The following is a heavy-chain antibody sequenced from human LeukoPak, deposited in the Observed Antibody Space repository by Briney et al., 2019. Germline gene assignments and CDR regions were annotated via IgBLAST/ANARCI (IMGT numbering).Heavy chain of an antibody. D-gene: IGHD2-15*01. CDR2: ISSSSSTI. CDR1: GFTFSSYS. Sequence: GGSLRLSCAASGFTFSSYSSNWVRQAPGKGLEWVSYISSSSSTIYYADSVKGRFTISRDNAKNSLYLQMNSLRAEDTAVYYCAREYCSGGSCYPGDAFDIWGQGTMVTVSS. CDR3: AREYCSGGSCYPGDAFDI. J-gene: IGHJ3*02. V-gene: IGHV3-48*01.